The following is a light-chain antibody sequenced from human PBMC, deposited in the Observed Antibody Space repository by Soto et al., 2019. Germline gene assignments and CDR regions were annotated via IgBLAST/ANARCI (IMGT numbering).Light chain of an antibody. CDR2: SAS. CDR1: QGIGTS. Sequence: DIQMTQSPSSLSASVGDRVTITCRPSQGIGTSLAWYQQKPGAVPKLLIHSASTLQSGVPSRLSGSGYGTYLTITISSMQPEDVETYYCQQYNSYSRTFGHGTKVDI. CDR3: QQYNSYSRT. J-gene: IGKJ1*01. V-gene: IGKV1-27*01.